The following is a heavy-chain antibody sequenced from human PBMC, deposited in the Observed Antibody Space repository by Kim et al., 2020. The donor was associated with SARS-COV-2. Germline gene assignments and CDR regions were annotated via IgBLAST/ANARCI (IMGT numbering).Heavy chain of an antibody. Sequence: PSRKRRATISVDTSKNQFSLKRSAVTAADTAVYYCARLGAGTRKNWFDPWGQGTLVTVSS. V-gene: IGHV4-59*08. D-gene: IGHD6-19*01. J-gene: IGHJ5*02. CDR3: ARLGAGTRKNWFDP.